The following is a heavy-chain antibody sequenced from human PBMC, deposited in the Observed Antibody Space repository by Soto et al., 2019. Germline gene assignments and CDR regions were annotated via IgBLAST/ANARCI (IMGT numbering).Heavy chain of an antibody. CDR1: GYTFTSYG. CDR2: ISADNGNT. J-gene: IGHJ5*02. D-gene: IGHD3-10*01. Sequence: QVQLVQSGAEVKKPGASVKVSCKASGYTFTSYGISWVRQAPGQGLEWMGWISADNGNTNYAQKLQGRVTMTTDTSTSTAYMELRSLRSDDTAVYYCARESFGELLSGGGWFDPWGQGTLVTVSA. V-gene: IGHV1-18*01. CDR3: ARESFGELLSGGGWFDP.